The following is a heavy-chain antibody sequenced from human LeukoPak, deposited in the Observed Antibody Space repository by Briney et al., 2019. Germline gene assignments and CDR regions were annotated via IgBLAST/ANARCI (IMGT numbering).Heavy chain of an antibody. CDR1: GGSISSSSYY. Sequence: SETLSLTCTVSGGSISSSSYYWGWTRQPPGKGLEWIGSIYYSGSTYYNPSLKSRVTISVDTSKNQFSLKLSSVTAADTAVYYCARASYGYLDYYYYYMDVWGKGTTVTVSS. CDR3: ARASYGYLDYYYYYMDV. J-gene: IGHJ6*03. CDR2: IYYSGST. V-gene: IGHV4-39*07. D-gene: IGHD5-18*01.